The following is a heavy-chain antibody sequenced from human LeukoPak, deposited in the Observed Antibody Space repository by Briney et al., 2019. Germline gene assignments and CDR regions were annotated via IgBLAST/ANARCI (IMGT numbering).Heavy chain of an antibody. V-gene: IGHV4-39*01. CDR2: IHSSGNS. Sequence: SETLSLTCSVSTGSVNSGVSYWGWVRQPPGKGLEWIGSIHSSGNSYCNPSLKSRVTLSVDTSKNQFSLKLSSVTAADRAVYYCAKHEGSYYDKSGYTFDFWGLGTLVTVSS. CDR3: AKHEGSYYDKSGYTFDF. D-gene: IGHD3-22*01. J-gene: IGHJ4*02. CDR1: TGSVNSGVSY.